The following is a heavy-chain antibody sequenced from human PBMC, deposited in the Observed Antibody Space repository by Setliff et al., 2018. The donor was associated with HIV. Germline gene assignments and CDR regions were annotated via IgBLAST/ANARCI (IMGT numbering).Heavy chain of an antibody. D-gene: IGHD2-8*01. CDR3: ATKLYCTNGVCLDAFDI. CDR2: IIPNSGGT. J-gene: IGHJ3*02. Sequence: GASVKVSCKASGYTFTGYYVHWVRQAPGQGLEWMGRIIPNSGGTNYAQKFQGRGTMTRDTSISTAYMELTRLRSDDTAVYYCATKLYCTNGVCLDAFDIWGQGTMVTVSS. V-gene: IGHV1-2*06. CDR1: GYTFTGYY.